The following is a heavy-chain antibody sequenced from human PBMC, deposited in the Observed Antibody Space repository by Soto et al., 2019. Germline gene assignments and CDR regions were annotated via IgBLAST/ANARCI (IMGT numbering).Heavy chain of an antibody. Sequence: QVQLVESGGGVVQPGRSLRLSCAASGFTFSSYGMHWVRQAPGKGLXXXXVXXYDGSNKYYADSVKGRFTISRDNSKNTLYLQMNSLRAEDTAVYYCARDLAAAGSYYYYYGMDVWGQGTTVTVSS. V-gene: IGHV3-33*01. CDR3: ARDLAAAGSYYYYYGMDV. J-gene: IGHJ6*02. CDR1: GFTFSSYG. CDR2: XXYDGSNK. D-gene: IGHD6-13*01.